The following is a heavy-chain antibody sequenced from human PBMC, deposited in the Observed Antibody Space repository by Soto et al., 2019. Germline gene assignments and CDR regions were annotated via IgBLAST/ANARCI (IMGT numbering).Heavy chain of an antibody. V-gene: IGHV4-30-4*01. CDR3: ARYTCDLNYDIPYGMDV. CDR2: IYYSGST. CDR1: GGSISSGDYY. Sequence: QVQLQESGPGLVKPSQTLSLTCTVSGGSISSGDYYWSWLRQPPGKVLEWVGYIYYSGSTYYNPSLKSGVTKSVDTSKNQSSLKLSSVTAADTAVYYCARYTCDLNYDIPYGMDVWGQGTTVTVSS. D-gene: IGHD3-9*01. J-gene: IGHJ6*02.